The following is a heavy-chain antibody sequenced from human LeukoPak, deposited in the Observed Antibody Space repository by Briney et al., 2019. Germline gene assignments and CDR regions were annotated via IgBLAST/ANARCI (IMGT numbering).Heavy chain of an antibody. CDR2: IGNNGGST. V-gene: IGHV3-64D*09. D-gene: IGHD3-22*01. CDR3: VKGTMIVVVTQTFDY. J-gene: IGHJ4*02. Sequence: PGGSLRLSCSASGFTFSNYAMHWVRQAPGKGLEYVSAIGNNGGSTYYADSVKGRFTISRDNSKNTLYLQMSSLRAEDTAVYYCVKGTMIVVVTQTFDYWGQGTLVTVSS. CDR1: GFTFSNYA.